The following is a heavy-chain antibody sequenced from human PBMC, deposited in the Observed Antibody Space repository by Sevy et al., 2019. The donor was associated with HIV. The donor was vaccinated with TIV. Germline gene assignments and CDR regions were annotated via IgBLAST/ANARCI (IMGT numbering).Heavy chain of an antibody. J-gene: IGHJ6*02. Sequence: GGSLRLSCVGSGFSFSDHRMHWVRQAPGKGLEWMAVISYDGSIKYSADSVKGRFTISRDNSKNTLYLQMNSLRPEDTAVYYCAGERTYYYDSSGSDYGYYGMDVWGQGATVTVSS. CDR1: GFSFSDHR. CDR2: ISYDGSIK. CDR3: AGERTYYYDSSGSDYGYYGMDV. D-gene: IGHD3-22*01. V-gene: IGHV3-30*03.